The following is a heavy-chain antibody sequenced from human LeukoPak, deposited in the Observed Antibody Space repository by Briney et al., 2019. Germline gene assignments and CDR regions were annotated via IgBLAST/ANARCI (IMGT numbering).Heavy chain of an antibody. Sequence: SETLSLTCTVSGGSINGWYWNWIRQPPGKGLEWIGYIYRNDNTNYNPSLKSRVTMSVDTSKNQFSLSLSSVTAADTAVYYCARQAYYSESGSWTGFDYWGQGTLVPVSS. V-gene: IGHV4-59*08. CDR3: ARQAYYSESGSWTGFDY. CDR2: IYRNDNT. CDR1: GGSINGWY. D-gene: IGHD3-10*01. J-gene: IGHJ4*02.